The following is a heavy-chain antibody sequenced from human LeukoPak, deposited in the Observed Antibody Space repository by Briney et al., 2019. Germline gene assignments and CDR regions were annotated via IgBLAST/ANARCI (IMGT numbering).Heavy chain of an antibody. CDR1: GFTFSDFY. J-gene: IGHJ4*02. D-gene: IGHD6-13*01. V-gene: IGHV3-11*06. CDR2: ISSSSTYT. Sequence: GGSLRLSCAASGFTFSDFYMSWIRQAPGKGLEWVSYISSSSTYTNYADSVEGRFTISRDNAKNSLYLQMDSLRAEDTAVYYCARHLGLSSWYDYFDYWGQGTLVTVSS. CDR3: ARHLGLSSWYDYFDY.